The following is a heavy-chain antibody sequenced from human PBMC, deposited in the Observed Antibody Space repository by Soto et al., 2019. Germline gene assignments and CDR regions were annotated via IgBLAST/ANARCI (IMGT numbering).Heavy chain of an antibody. CDR1: GGSISSSSYY. CDR2: IYNSGST. CDR3: ARLRVVVGTSDWFDP. J-gene: IGHJ5*02. V-gene: IGHV4-61*05. D-gene: IGHD2-15*01. Sequence: SLTCTVSGGSISSSSYYWSWIRQPPGKGLEWIGYIYNSGSTNYNPSLKSRVTISVDTSKNQFSLKLSSVTAADTAVYYCARLRVVVGTSDWFDPWGQGTLVTVSS.